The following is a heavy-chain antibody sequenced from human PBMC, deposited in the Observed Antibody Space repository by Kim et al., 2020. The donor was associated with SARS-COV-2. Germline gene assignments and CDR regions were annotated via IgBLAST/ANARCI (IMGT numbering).Heavy chain of an antibody. D-gene: IGHD3-22*01. V-gene: IGHV3-23*01. CDR3: AKGFYDSSGYLY. Sequence: YYADSVKGRFTISRDNSKNTLYLQMNSLRAEDTAVYYCAKGFYDSSGYLYWGQGTLVTVSS. J-gene: IGHJ4*02.